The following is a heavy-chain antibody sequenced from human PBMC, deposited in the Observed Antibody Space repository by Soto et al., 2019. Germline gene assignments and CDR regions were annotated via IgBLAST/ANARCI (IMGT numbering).Heavy chain of an antibody. Sequence: EVQLEESGGALVQPGRSLRLSCAASGFTFDDYAMHWVRQVLGKGLEWVSSISWNSGNIVYADSVKGRFTTSRDNAKNSLYLQMNGLRPEDTALYYCVRSKGGYSYGTPFDYWGQGTLVTVSS. CDR2: ISWNSGNI. V-gene: IGHV3-9*01. J-gene: IGHJ4*02. CDR1: GFTFDDYA. CDR3: VRSKGGYSYGTPFDY. D-gene: IGHD5-18*01.